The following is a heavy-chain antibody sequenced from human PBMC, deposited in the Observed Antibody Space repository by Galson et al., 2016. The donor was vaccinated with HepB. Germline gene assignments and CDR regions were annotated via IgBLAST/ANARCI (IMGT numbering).Heavy chain of an antibody. CDR2: IYSSGST. V-gene: IGHV4-59*01. CDR1: GGSINSYY. J-gene: IGHJ5*02. CDR3: ARGGLWFGDLTA. D-gene: IGHD3-10*01. Sequence: TLSLTCSVSGGSINSYYWNWIRQPPGKGLEWIGYIYSSGSTIYNPSLGSRVTISLDTSRSQFSLRLISVTAADTAVYYCARGGLWFGDLTAWGQGSLVTISS.